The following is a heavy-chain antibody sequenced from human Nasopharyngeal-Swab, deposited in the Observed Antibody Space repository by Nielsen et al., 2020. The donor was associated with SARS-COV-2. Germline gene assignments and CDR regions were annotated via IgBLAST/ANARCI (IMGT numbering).Heavy chain of an antibody. Sequence: GESLKISCAASGFTFSSYAMSWVRQAPGKGLVWVSRINSDGSSTSYADSVKGRFTISRDNAKNTLYLQMNSLRAEDTAVYYCARELVYYYDSSGYPYYYYYGMDVWGQGTTVTVSS. D-gene: IGHD3-22*01. CDR1: GFTFSSYA. CDR2: INSDGSST. J-gene: IGHJ6*02. V-gene: IGHV3-74*01. CDR3: ARELVYYYDSSGYPYYYYYGMDV.